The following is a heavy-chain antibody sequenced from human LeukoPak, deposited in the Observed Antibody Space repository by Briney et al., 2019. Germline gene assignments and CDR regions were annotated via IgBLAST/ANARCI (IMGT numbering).Heavy chain of an antibody. CDR1: GFTFSSYD. D-gene: IGHD3-3*01. Sequence: PGGSLRLSCAASGFTFSSYDMHWVRQATGKGLEWVSAIGTAGDTYYPGSVKGRFTISRENAKNSLYLQMNSLRAGDTAVYYCARGKYDFWSGYYRDYYYYGMDVWGQGTTVTVSS. CDR2: IGTAGDT. CDR3: ARGKYDFWSGYYRDYYYYGMDV. J-gene: IGHJ6*02. V-gene: IGHV3-13*01.